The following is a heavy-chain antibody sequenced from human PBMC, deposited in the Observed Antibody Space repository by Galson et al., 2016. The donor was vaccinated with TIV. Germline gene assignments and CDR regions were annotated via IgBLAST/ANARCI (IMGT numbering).Heavy chain of an antibody. V-gene: IGHV6-1*01. CDR3: ARATPSVFGIIMTLDS. J-gene: IGHJ4*02. D-gene: IGHD3-16*01. Sequence: CAISGDSVSSNSAAWNWLRQSPSRGLAWLGRTFYRSKWYNDYAPSVKSRITINPDTSKNQFSLQLNSVTPEDTAVYYCARATPSVFGIIMTLDSWGQGTLVTVSS. CDR2: TFYRSKWYN. CDR1: GDSVSSNSAA.